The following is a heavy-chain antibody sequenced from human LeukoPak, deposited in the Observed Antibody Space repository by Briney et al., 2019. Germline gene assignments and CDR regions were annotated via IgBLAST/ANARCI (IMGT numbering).Heavy chain of an antibody. J-gene: IGHJ3*02. D-gene: IGHD3-9*01. CDR1: GGTFSSYA. Sequence: SVKVSCKASGGTFSSYAISWVRQAPGQGLKWMRGIIPIFGTANYAQKFQGRVTITADESTSTAYMELSSLRSEDTAVYYCARDSRYPTVAFDIWGQGTMVTVSS. CDR2: IIPIFGTA. V-gene: IGHV1-69*13. CDR3: ARDSRYPTVAFDI.